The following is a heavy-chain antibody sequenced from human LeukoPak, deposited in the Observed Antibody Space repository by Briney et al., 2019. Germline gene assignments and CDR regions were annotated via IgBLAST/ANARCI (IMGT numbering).Heavy chain of an antibody. Sequence: PSETLSLTCTVSGGSISSSSYYWGWIRQPPGKGLEWIGSIYYSGSTYYNPSLKSRVTISVYTSKNQFSLKLSSVTAADTAVYYCARVNWFGEETLSLYYYYGMDVWGQGTTVTVSS. V-gene: IGHV4-39*07. CDR3: ARVNWFGEETLSLYYYYGMDV. CDR2: IYYSGST. CDR1: GGSISSSSYY. D-gene: IGHD3-10*01. J-gene: IGHJ6*02.